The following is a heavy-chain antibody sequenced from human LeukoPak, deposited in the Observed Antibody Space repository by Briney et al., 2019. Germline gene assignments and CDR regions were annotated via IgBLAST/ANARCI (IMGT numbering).Heavy chain of an antibody. CDR2: IYYNGNT. CDR1: GFTFSNAW. CDR3: AKGAGMQRWLLGGVQAYYMDV. J-gene: IGHJ6*03. Sequence: LRLSCAASGFTFSNAWMSWIRQSPGKGLEWIGTIYYNGNTYYSPSLKSRVTMSVDTSQNQFSLKLTSVTAADTAVYYCAKGAGMQRWLLGGVQAYYMDVWGKGTTVTVSS. V-gene: IGHV4-28*03. D-gene: IGHD6-19*01.